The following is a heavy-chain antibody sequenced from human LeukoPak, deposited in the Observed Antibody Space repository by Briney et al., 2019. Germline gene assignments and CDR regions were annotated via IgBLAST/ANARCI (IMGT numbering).Heavy chain of an antibody. V-gene: IGHV3-30*18. J-gene: IGHJ4*02. CDR1: GFTLSNSA. Sequence: GGSLRLSCAVSGFTLSNSAMHWVRQAPGKGLEWVATISFDESEKFYADSVKGRFTISRDTSKNTVYLQMNSLRAEDTAVYYCAKDKNWSWSPDYWGQGTLVTVSS. D-gene: IGHD6-13*01. CDR2: ISFDESEK. CDR3: AKDKNWSWSPDY.